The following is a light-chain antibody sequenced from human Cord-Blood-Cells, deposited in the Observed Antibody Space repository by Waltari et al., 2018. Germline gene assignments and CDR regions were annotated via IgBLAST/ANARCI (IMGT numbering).Light chain of an antibody. J-gene: IGKJ1*01. Sequence: EIVMTQSPATLSVSPGERATLSCRASQRVSSNLGWYQQKPGQGPRLLIYGVSTRATGIPARFSGSGDGRKFTLTNSSLQSEDFAVYYFQQYNNLPRTVGQGNEVEIK. V-gene: IGKV3-15*01. CDR1: QRVSSN. CDR2: GVS. CDR3: QQYNNLPRT.